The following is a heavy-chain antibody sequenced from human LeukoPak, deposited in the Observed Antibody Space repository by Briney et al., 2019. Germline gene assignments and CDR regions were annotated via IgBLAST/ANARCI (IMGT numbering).Heavy chain of an antibody. CDR1: GFIFSSYG. Sequence: GGSLRLSCAASGFIFSSYGMHWVRQAPGKGLEWVAFIRYDGSKKYYADSVKGRFTISRDSSKNTLFLQMNSLRAEDTAVYYCAKGRYYNILTGYYVRRGLDYWGQGTLVTVSS. CDR2: IRYDGSKK. J-gene: IGHJ4*02. V-gene: IGHV3-30*02. D-gene: IGHD3-9*01. CDR3: AKGRYYNILTGYYVRRGLDY.